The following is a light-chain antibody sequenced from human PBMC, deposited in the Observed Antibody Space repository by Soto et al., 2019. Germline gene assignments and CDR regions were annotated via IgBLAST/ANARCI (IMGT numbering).Light chain of an antibody. J-gene: IGKJ4*01. V-gene: IGKV1-12*01. CDR3: QPSNSFPPT. CDR2: SAS. Sequence: DFQVTQSPSSVSASVGDRVTITCRTSQDVSSWLAWYQQKPGQAPELLIYSASTLQTGVPSRFSGSGSGTDFTLTISSLQPEDFANYYCQPSNSFPPTFGGGTKVEIK. CDR1: QDVSSW.